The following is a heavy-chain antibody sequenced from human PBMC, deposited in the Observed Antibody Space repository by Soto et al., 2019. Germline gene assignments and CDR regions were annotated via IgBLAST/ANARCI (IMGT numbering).Heavy chain of an antibody. V-gene: IGHV1-2*04. Sequence: PGQGLEWMGWINPNSGGTNYAQKFQGWVTMTRDTSISTAYMELSRLRSDDTAVYYCARGKLELRAYMDVWGKGTTVTVSS. CDR2: INPNSGGT. CDR3: ARGKLELRAYMDV. J-gene: IGHJ6*03. D-gene: IGHD1-7*01.